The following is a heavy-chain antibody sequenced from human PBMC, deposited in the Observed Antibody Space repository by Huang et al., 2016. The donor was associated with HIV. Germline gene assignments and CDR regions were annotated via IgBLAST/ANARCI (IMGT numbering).Heavy chain of an antibody. CDR1: AFDFSSYW. CDR2: IREDSGQK. V-gene: IGHV3-7*01. J-gene: IGHJ3*02. Sequence: EVQLVESGRGLVQPGGYLRLSFAVSAFDFSSYWMMWPRQVPGKGLEWVAKIREDSGQKYFLDSVKGRFIISRDNPKRSLYLQMNNLRAEDAAVYYCARNPFIKAFDIWGQGTLVTVSS. CDR3: ARNPFIKAFDI.